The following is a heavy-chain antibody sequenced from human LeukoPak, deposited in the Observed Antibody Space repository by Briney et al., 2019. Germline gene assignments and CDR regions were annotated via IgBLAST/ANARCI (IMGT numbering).Heavy chain of an antibody. CDR2: ISSSSSYI. V-gene: IGHV3-21*01. Sequence: GESLKISCAASGFTFGSYSMNWVRQAPGKGLEWVSSISSSSSYIYYADSVKGRFTISRDNAKNSLYLQMNSLRAEDTAVYYCAREASSNLWGQGTLVTVSS. CDR1: GFTFGSYS. J-gene: IGHJ5*02. CDR3: AREASSNL. D-gene: IGHD5-12*01.